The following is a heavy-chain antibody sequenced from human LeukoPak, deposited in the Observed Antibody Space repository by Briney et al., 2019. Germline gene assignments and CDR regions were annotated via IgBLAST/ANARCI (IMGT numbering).Heavy chain of an antibody. D-gene: IGHD6-13*01. V-gene: IGHV4-34*01. CDR2: INPSGST. Sequence: SETLSLTCGVHGGSFSDYSWSWIRQPPGKGLEWIGEINPSGSTTYNPSLKSRFTISVDTSKDQFSLKLTSVTAADTAVYYCARLVVYTSSWYRYKYFDYWGQGTLVTVSS. J-gene: IGHJ4*02. CDR1: GGSFSDYS. CDR3: ARLVVYTSSWYRYKYFDY.